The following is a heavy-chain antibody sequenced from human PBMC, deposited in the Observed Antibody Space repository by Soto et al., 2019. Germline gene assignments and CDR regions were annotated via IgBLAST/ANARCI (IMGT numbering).Heavy chain of an antibody. CDR2: NYPGDSDT. CDR3: ARKACPCGYLSFDL. Sequence: GESLKISCKGSGYSFTSYWIGWVRQMPGKGLEGMGINYPGDSDTRYSPSFQGQVTISADKSISTAYLLWSSRKASDSVLYCCARKACPCGYLSFDLWGRGTLVTVSS. V-gene: IGHV5-51*01. J-gene: IGHJ2*01. CDR1: GYSFTSYW.